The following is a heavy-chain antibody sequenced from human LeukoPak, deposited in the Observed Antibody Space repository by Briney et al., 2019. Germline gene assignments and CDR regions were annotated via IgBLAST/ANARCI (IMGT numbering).Heavy chain of an antibody. Sequence: GGSLRLSCADSGFTFSSYAMHWVRQAPGKGLEWVAVISYDGSNKYYADSVKGRFTISRDNSKNTLYLQMNSLRAEDTAVYYCAFHAGYSSSWNYYFDYWGQGTLVTVSS. CDR3: AFHAGYSSSWNYYFDY. CDR2: ISYDGSNK. CDR1: GFTFSSYA. J-gene: IGHJ4*02. V-gene: IGHV3-30-3*01. D-gene: IGHD6-13*01.